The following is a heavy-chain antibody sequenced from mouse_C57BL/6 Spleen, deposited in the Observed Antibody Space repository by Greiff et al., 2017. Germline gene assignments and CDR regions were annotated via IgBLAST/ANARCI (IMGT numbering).Heavy chain of an antibody. CDR3: GGEQLRAGYFDY. CDR1: GYTFTSYG. J-gene: IGHJ2*01. V-gene: IGHV1-81*01. CDR2: IYPRSGNT. Sequence: VQVVESGAELARPGASVKLSCKASGYTFTSYGISWVKQRTGQGLEWIGEIYPRSGNTYYNEKFKGKATLTADKSSSTAYMELRSLTSEDAAVYFCGGEQLRAGYFDYWGQGTTLTVSS. D-gene: IGHD3-2*02.